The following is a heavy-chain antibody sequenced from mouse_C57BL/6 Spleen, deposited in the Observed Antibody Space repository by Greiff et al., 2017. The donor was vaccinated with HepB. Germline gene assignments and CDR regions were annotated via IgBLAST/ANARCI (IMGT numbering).Heavy chain of an antibody. Sequence: VQLQQPGAELVRPGTSVKLSCKASGYTFTSYWMHWVKQRPGQGLEWIGVIDPSDSYTNYNQKFKGKATLTVDTSSSTAYMQLSSLTSEDSAVYYCASREGNYYGSSRYFDVWGTGTTVTVSS. CDR2: IDPSDSYT. J-gene: IGHJ1*03. V-gene: IGHV1-59*01. CDR1: GYTFTSYW. CDR3: ASREGNYYGSSRYFDV. D-gene: IGHD1-1*01.